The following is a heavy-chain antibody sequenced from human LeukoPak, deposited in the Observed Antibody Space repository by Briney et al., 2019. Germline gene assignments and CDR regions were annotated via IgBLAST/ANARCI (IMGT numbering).Heavy chain of an antibody. Sequence: PGGSLRLSCAASGFTFSSYSMNWVRQAPGKGLEWVSSISSSSSYIYYADSAKGRFTISRDNAKDSLYLQMNSLRAEDTAVYYCARSRDYGDYGPTYAFDYWGQGTLVTVSS. CDR1: GFTFSSYS. J-gene: IGHJ4*02. CDR2: ISSSSSYI. CDR3: ARSRDYGDYGPTYAFDY. V-gene: IGHV3-21*01. D-gene: IGHD4-17*01.